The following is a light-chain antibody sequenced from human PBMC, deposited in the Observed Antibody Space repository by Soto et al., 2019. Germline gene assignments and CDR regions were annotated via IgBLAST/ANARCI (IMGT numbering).Light chain of an antibody. J-gene: IGLJ1*01. V-gene: IGLV2-14*01. CDR1: SSDVGGYNY. Sequence: QSALTQPASVSGSPGQSITISCTGTSSDVGGYNYVSWYQQHPGKAPKLMIYDVSTRPSGVSNRFSGSKSGNTASLTMSGLQAEDEADYYCSSYTSSSTLGVFGTGTKLTVL. CDR2: DVS. CDR3: SSYTSSSTLGV.